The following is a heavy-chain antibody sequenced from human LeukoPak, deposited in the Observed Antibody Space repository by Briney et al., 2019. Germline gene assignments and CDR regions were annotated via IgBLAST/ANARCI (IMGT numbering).Heavy chain of an antibody. J-gene: IGHJ4*02. Sequence: GGSLRLSCTASGFTFSSYAMNWVRQAPGKGLEWVSGIGAGGTFTYYADSVKGRFTISRDNSRNTLYLQMNSLRADDTAVYYCAKGLDYTTYGYYFDYWGQGTLVTVSS. D-gene: IGHD4-11*01. CDR2: IGAGGTFT. CDR3: AKGLDYTTYGYYFDY. V-gene: IGHV3-23*01. CDR1: GFTFSSYA.